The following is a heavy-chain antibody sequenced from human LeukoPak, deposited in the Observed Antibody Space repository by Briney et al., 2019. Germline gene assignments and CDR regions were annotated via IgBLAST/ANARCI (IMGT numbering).Heavy chain of an antibody. J-gene: IGHJ4*02. CDR1: GSTFSNAF. CDR2: VKSKAAGGTA. D-gene: IGHD6-19*01. Sequence: GGSLRLSCADSGSTFSNAFMSGVRQAPGKGPEGVGRVKSKAAGGTADYAAPVRGRFTISRDHSKNTLYLEMNSLEIEDTAVYYCATDRGGTGRYEYFFDYWGRGTLVTVSS. CDR3: ATDRGGTGRYEYFFDY. V-gene: IGHV3-15*01.